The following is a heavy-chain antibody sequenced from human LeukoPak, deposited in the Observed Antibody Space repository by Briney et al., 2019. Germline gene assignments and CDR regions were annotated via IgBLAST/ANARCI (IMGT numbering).Heavy chain of an antibody. CDR1: GDSTSRSNW. V-gene: IGHV4-4*02. J-gene: IGHJ1*01. CDR3: ALRYGAYIQH. D-gene: IGHD5-12*01. CDR2: IYHSGST. Sequence: SETLSLTCAVSGDSTSRSNWWTWVRQPPGKGLEWIGEIYHSGSTNYNPSLKSRVTFSRDMSRNQLSLKLYSVTAADTAVHYCALRYGAYIQHWGQGTLVTVSS.